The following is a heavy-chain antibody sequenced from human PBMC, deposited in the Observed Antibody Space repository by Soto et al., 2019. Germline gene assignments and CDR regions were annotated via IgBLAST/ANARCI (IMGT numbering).Heavy chain of an antibody. D-gene: IGHD2-8*01. Sequence: QVQLVESGGGVVQPGGSLRLSCAASGFTFGTYAMHWVRQAPGEGLEWVAVIYYDGSNRYYGDAVKGRFTISRDNSKSTLYLQMSSLRAEDTAVYYCARAFCTNGVCYYFFDYWGHGTLVTVSS. CDR1: GFTFGTYA. CDR3: ARAFCTNGVCYYFFDY. V-gene: IGHV3-33*01. J-gene: IGHJ4*01. CDR2: IYYDGSNR.